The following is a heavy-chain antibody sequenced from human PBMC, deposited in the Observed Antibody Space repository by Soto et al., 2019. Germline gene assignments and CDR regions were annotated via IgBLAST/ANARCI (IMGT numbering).Heavy chain of an antibody. CDR1: GFSITSNNW. V-gene: IGHV4-4*02. J-gene: IGHJ6*02. Sequence: LSATLSLTSAFSGFSITSNNWWSLVRQPPGKGLEWIGEIYHSGSTNYHPSLKGRVTISVDKSKNQFSLKLSSVTAADTAVYYCARAAAAGRYYYYGMDVWGQGTTVT. D-gene: IGHD6-13*01. CDR3: ARAAAAGRYYYYGMDV. CDR2: IYHSGST.